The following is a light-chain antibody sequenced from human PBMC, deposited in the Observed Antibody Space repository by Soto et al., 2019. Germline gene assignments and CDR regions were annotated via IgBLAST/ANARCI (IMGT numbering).Light chain of an antibody. Sequence: EIVLTQSPATLSLSPGDKATLSCRASPSVSSYLAWYQQKPGQAPRLLMYDASIRATGIPARFSGTGSERDFTLTITSLEPEDFPVYYCQQRSNWPWTFGQGTKVEIK. CDR2: DAS. J-gene: IGKJ1*01. CDR1: PSVSSY. CDR3: QQRSNWPWT. V-gene: IGKV3-11*02.